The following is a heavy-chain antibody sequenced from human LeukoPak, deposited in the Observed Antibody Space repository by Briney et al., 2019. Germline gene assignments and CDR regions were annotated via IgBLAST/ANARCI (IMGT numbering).Heavy chain of an antibody. Sequence: PGGSLSLSCEVSGITFETYAMNWVRQAPGKGLEWVAGISGTGAHTYYADSVKGRFTVSRDNSRDTVYLLLKSLRAEDTAVYFCAKDIHVAAAVPAPYWGQGTLVTVSS. CDR3: AKDIHVAAAVPAPY. D-gene: IGHD6-13*01. V-gene: IGHV3-23*01. J-gene: IGHJ4*02. CDR2: ISGTGAHT. CDR1: GITFETYA.